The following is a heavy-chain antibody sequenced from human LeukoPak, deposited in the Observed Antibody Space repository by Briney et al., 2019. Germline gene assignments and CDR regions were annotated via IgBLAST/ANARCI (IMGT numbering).Heavy chain of an antibody. D-gene: IGHD5-12*01. CDR3: ASARSGHQPFDY. Sequence: SETLSLTCTVSGGSISSGSYYWSWIRQPAGKGLEWIGRIYTSGSTNYNPSLKSRVTISVDTSKNQFSLKLSSVTAADTAVYYCASARSGHQPFDYWGQGTLVTVSS. V-gene: IGHV4-61*02. CDR1: GGSISSGSYY. J-gene: IGHJ4*02. CDR2: IYTSGST.